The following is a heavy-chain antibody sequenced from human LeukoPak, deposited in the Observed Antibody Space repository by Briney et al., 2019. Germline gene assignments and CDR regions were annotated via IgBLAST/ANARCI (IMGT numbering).Heavy chain of an antibody. CDR2: IYSGGST. CDR3: ARDQQNGYSSGWSFDS. CDR1: GFSVSDSF. V-gene: IGHV3-66*02. Sequence: GGSLRLSCAASGFSVSDSFMTWVRQAPGKGLDWVSVIYSGGSTYYADSVRGRFTISRDNAKNTLYLQMNSLRPEDTAVYYCARDQQNGYSSGWSFDSWGQGTLVTVSS. D-gene: IGHD6-19*01. J-gene: IGHJ5*01.